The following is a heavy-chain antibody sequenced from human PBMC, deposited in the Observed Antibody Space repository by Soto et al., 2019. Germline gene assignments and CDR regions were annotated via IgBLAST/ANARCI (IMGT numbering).Heavy chain of an antibody. D-gene: IGHD1-1*01. CDR3: ARETTTRFDH. V-gene: IGHV4-30-2*01. J-gene: IGHJ5*02. CDR1: VGSISSGGFS. CDR2: IYDSGDT. Sequence: PSETLSLTCAVSVGSISSGGFSWSWIRQPPGKGLEWIGYIYDSGDTYFNPSLKSRVTISLDRSKNQFSLKLSSVTAADTAVYFCARETTTRFDHCCQGNRVTV.